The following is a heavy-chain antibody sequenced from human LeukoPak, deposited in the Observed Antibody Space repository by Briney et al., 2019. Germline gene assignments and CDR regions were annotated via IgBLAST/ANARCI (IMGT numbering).Heavy chain of an antibody. V-gene: IGHV4-59*01. Sequence: PSETLSLTCTVSGDSISSSYWSWIRQPPGKGLEWIGYILHSGSTNNNPSLQSRVTISLDTSKNKLSLNLTSVTAADTAVYFCARGPLHHPSSWPFWYFDLWGRGTLVTVSS. CDR2: ILHSGST. CDR1: GDSISSSY. D-gene: IGHD6-13*01. J-gene: IGHJ2*01. CDR3: ARGPLHHPSSWPFWYFDL.